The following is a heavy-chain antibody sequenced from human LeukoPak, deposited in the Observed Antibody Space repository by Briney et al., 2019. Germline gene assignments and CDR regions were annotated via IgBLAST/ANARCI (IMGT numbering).Heavy chain of an antibody. CDR2: INHSGST. CDR3: AQYYYGSGSYYDY. CDR1: GGSFSGYY. V-gene: IGHV4-34*01. D-gene: IGHD3-10*01. J-gene: IGHJ4*02. Sequence: SETLSLTCAVSGGSFSGYYWSWIRQPPGKGLEWIGEINHSGSTNYNPSLKSRVTISVDTSKNQFSLKLSSVTAADTAVYYCAQYYYGSGSYYDYWGQGTLVTVSS.